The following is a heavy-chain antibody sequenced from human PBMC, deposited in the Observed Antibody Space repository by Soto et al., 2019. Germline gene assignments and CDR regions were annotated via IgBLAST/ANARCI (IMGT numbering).Heavy chain of an antibody. CDR1: GGSFSGYY. Sequence: SETLSLTCAVYGGSFSGYYWSWIRQPPGKGLEWIREINHSGSTNYNPSLKSRVTISVDTSKNQFSLKLSSVTAADTAVYYCARGNYDFWSGYRKYYYGMDVWGQGTTVTVSS. D-gene: IGHD3-3*01. CDR3: ARGNYDFWSGYRKYYYGMDV. V-gene: IGHV4-34*01. CDR2: INHSGST. J-gene: IGHJ6*02.